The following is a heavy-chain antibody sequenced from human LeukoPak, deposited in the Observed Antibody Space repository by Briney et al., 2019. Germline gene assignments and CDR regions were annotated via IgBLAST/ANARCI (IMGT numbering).Heavy chain of an antibody. CDR1: GFTVSSNY. D-gene: IGHD1-26*01. Sequence: PGGSLRLSCTASGFTVSSNYMTWVRQAPGKGLEWVSLLYSAGSTYYADSVTGRFTISRDNSQNTLYLQMNSLRPDDTAVYYCARGFRSNPHDAFDIWGQGTMVTVSP. CDR2: LYSAGST. CDR3: ARGFRSNPHDAFDI. V-gene: IGHV3-66*02. J-gene: IGHJ3*02.